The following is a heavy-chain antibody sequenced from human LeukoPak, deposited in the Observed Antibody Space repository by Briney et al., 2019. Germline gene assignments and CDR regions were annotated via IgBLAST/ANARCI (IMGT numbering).Heavy chain of an antibody. J-gene: IGHJ5*02. CDR1: GGSISSSSYY. CDR3: ARLDNDEGYSSRTNNWFDP. Sequence: SETLSLTCTVSGGSISSSSYYWGWLRQPPGKGLEWIGSIDYSGSTYYNPSLKSRVTISVDTSKNQFTLKLSSVTAADTAVYYCARLDNDEGYSSRTNNWFDPWGQGTLVTVSS. V-gene: IGHV4-39*01. CDR2: IDYSGST. D-gene: IGHD6-19*01.